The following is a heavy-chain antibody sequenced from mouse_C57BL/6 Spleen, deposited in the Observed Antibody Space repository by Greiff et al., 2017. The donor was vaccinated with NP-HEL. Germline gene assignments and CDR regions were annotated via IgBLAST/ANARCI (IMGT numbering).Heavy chain of an antibody. Sequence: EVKLMESGGGLVKPGGSLKLSCAASGFTFSSYAMSWVRQTPEKRLEWVATISDGGSYTYYPDNVKGRFTISRDNAKNNLYLQISHLKSEDTAMYYCARDLGSSPYYYAMDYWGQGTSVTVSS. CDR1: GFTFSSYA. V-gene: IGHV5-4*01. J-gene: IGHJ4*01. D-gene: IGHD1-1*01. CDR2: ISDGGSYT. CDR3: ARDLGSSPYYYAMDY.